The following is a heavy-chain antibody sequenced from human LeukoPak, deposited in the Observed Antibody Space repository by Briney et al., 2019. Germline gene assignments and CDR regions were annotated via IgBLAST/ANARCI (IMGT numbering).Heavy chain of an antibody. Sequence: SETLSLTCTVSGGSISSYYWSWIRQPPGKGLEWIGYIYYSGSTNYNPSLKSRVTISVYTSKNQFSLKLSSVTAADTAVYYCARGPSGGSFNWFDPWGQGTLVTVSS. CDR3: ARGPSGGSFNWFDP. J-gene: IGHJ5*02. CDR1: GGSISSYY. V-gene: IGHV4-59*01. CDR2: IYYSGST. D-gene: IGHD2-15*01.